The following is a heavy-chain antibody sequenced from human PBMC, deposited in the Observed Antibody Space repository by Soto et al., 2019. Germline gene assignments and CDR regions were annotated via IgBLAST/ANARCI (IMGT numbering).Heavy chain of an antibody. CDR1: GFTFSSYS. V-gene: IGHV3-48*01. Sequence: GGSLRLSCAASGFTFSSYSMNGFRQAPGKGLEWVSYISSSSSTIYYADSVKGRFTISRDNAKNSLYLQMNSLRAEDTAVYYSAREADILNWFEPWGQGTLVTVSS. J-gene: IGHJ5*02. CDR3: AREADILNWFEP. D-gene: IGHD3-9*01. CDR2: ISSSSSTI.